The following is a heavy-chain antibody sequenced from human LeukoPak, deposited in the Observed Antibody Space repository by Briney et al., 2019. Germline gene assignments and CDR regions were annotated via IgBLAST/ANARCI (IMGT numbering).Heavy chain of an antibody. D-gene: IGHD2-2*01. CDR1: GFSFTTYA. V-gene: IGHV1-3*01. CDR3: AVVVVPAAERSYYYYGMDV. J-gene: IGHJ6*02. CDR2: INPADGGT. Sequence: GASVKVSCKASGFSFTTYAIHWVRQAPGQRLEWMGWINPADGGTRYSQKFQGRVSITRNTSISTAYMELSSLRSEDTAVYYCAVVVVPAAERSYYYYGMDVWGQGTTVTVSS.